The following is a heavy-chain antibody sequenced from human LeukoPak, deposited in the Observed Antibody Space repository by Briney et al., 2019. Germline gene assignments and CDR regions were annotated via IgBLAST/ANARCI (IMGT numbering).Heavy chain of an antibody. Sequence: GASVKVSCKASGYTFTDYYMHWVRQAPGQGLEWMGYINPNSGGTNYAQKFQGRVTMTRDTSISTVYMELSGLRSDDTAVYYCAKEYCSAGSCNGFFDYWGQGTLVTVSP. J-gene: IGHJ4*02. D-gene: IGHD2-15*01. V-gene: IGHV1-2*02. CDR1: GYTFTDYY. CDR3: AKEYCSAGSCNGFFDY. CDR2: INPNSGGT.